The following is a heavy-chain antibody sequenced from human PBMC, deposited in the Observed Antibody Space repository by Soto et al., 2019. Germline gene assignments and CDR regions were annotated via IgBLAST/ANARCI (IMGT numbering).Heavy chain of an antibody. V-gene: IGHV4-34*01. J-gene: IGHJ6*03. CDR2: INHSGSA. Sequence: TLVTLCVRWGVDGGNFVGYGGTWIRQPPGKGLEWIGEINHSGSANYNPSLKSRVTMSLDTSKNQFSLKLSSVTGADTAVYYCARRGYMDVWGKGTTVTVSS. D-gene: IGHD3-10*01. CDR1: GGNFVGYG. CDR3: ARRGYMDV.